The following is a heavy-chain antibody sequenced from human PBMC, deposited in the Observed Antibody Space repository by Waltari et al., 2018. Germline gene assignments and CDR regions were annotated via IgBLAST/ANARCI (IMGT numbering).Heavy chain of an antibody. CDR3: ARGGILYAFDI. D-gene: IGHD3-9*01. Sequence: QVQLVQSGAEVKKPGSSVTVSCKASGGPFSSYALRWVRQAPGQGLEWMGGIIPIFGTANYAQKFQGRVTITTDESTSTAYMELSSLRSEDTAVYYCARGGILYAFDIWGQGTMVTVSS. CDR2: IIPIFGTA. CDR1: GGPFSSYA. J-gene: IGHJ3*02. V-gene: IGHV1-69*05.